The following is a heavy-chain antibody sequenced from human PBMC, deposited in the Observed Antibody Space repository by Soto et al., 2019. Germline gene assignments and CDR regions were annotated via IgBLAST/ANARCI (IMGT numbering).Heavy chain of an antibody. D-gene: IGHD4-17*01. CDR3: ARTDYGTHWYFDL. CDR2: IYPGDSDT. Sequence: EVQLVQSGAEVKKPGESLKISCKGYGYSFTSYWIGWVRQMPGKGLEWMGIIYPGDSDTRYSPSFQGQVTISADKSISTAYLQGSSLKASDIAMYYCARTDYGTHWYFDLWGRGTLVTVSS. J-gene: IGHJ2*01. CDR1: GYSFTSYW. V-gene: IGHV5-51*01.